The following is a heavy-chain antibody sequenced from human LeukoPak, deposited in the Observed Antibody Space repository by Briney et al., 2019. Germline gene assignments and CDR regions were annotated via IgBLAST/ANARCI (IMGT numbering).Heavy chain of an antibody. D-gene: IGHD2-2*01. J-gene: IGHJ6*03. CDR2: ISGSGGST. CDR1: GFTFTTYA. Sequence: GGSLRLSCAASGFTFTTYAMSWVRQAPGKGLEWVSAISGSGGSTYHADSVKGRFTISRDNAKNSQYLQMNSLRAEDTAVYYCTRDRKYCSSTSCSPRDYYYYMDVWGKGTTVTVSS. V-gene: IGHV3-23*01. CDR3: TRDRKYCSSTSCSPRDYYYYMDV.